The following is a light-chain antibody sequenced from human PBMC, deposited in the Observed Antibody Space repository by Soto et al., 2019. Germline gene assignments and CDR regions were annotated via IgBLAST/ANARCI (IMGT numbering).Light chain of an antibody. CDR1: QSISSY. V-gene: IGKV1-39*01. CDR2: AAS. J-gene: IGKJ2*01. CDR3: QQSYSTPLYT. Sequence: DIQMTQSPSSLSASVGDRVTITCRASQSISSYLNWYQQKPGKAPKLLIYAASSLQSGVPSRFNGSGSGTDFTLTISSLQPEDFATYYCQQSYSTPLYTFGQGTKVDIK.